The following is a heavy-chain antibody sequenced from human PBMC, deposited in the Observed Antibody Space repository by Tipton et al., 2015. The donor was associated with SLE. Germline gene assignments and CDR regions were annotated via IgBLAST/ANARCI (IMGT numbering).Heavy chain of an antibody. CDR3: ARPSTTVSTRGAFDI. V-gene: IGHV4-39*01. D-gene: IGHD4-17*01. CDR1: GGSISSSSYY. Sequence: TLSLTCTVSGGSISSSSYYWGWIRQPPGKGLGWVGSIYYSGSTYYNPSLKSRVTISVDTSKNQFSLKLSSVTAADTAVYYCARPSTTVSTRGAFDIWGQGTMVTVSS. J-gene: IGHJ3*02. CDR2: IYYSGST.